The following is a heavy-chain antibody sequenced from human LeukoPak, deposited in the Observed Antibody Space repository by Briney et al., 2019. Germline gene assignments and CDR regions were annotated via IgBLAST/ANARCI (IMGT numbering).Heavy chain of an antibody. Sequence: ASVKVSCKASGYTFTSYAMHWVRQAPGQGLEWMGWINTNTGNPTYAQGFTGRFVFSWDTSVSTAYLQLSRLKAEDTAVYYCACIYFLGKAHDDIWGKGTMVTVSS. CDR1: GYTFTSYA. V-gene: IGHV7-4-1*02. D-gene: IGHD4-23*01. CDR3: ACIYFLGKAHDDI. J-gene: IGHJ3*02. CDR2: INTNTGNP.